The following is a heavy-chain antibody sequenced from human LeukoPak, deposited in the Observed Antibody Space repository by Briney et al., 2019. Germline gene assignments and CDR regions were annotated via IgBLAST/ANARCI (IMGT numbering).Heavy chain of an antibody. J-gene: IGHJ6*03. CDR3: ARTFIAARPRYYYYYMDV. D-gene: IGHD6-6*01. V-gene: IGHV1-46*01. CDR2: TDPIGGST. CDR1: GYTFTNYY. Sequence: ASVKVSCKASGYTFTNYYIHWVRQAPGQGLEWMGITDPIGGSTNYAQKFQGRVTITRNTSISTAYMELSSLRSEDTAVYYCARTFIAARPRYYYYYMDVWGKGTTVTVSS.